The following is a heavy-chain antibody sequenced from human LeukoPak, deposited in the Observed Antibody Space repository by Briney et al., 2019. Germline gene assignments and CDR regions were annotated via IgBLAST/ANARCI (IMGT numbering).Heavy chain of an antibody. J-gene: IGHJ4*02. Sequence: SETLSLTCTVYGGSISSYYWSWIRQPAGKGLEWIGRIYTSGSTNYNPSLKSRVTMSVDTSKNQFSLKLSSVTAADTAVYYCARAAIPYSSSWYDYWGQGTLVTVSS. CDR3: ARAAIPYSSSWYDY. CDR2: IYTSGST. D-gene: IGHD6-13*01. V-gene: IGHV4-4*07. CDR1: GGSISSYY.